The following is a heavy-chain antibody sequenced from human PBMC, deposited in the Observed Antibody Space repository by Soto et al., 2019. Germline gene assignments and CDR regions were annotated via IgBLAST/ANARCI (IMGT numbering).Heavy chain of an antibody. Sequence: EVQLVESGGGLVQPGGSLRLSCAASGFTVSSNYMSWVRQAPGKVLEWVSVIYSGGSTYYADSVKGRFTISRHNSKNTMSLKMNSLRAEDTAVYYCARGAYGAYSLVGMDVWGQGTTVTVSS. V-gene: IGHV3-53*04. CDR1: GFTVSSNY. D-gene: IGHD4-17*01. CDR3: ARGAYGAYSLVGMDV. CDR2: IYSGGST. J-gene: IGHJ6*02.